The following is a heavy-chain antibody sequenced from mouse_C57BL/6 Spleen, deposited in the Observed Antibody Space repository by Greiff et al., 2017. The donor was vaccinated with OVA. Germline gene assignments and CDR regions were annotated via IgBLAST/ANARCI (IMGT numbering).Heavy chain of an antibody. J-gene: IGHJ4*01. V-gene: IGHV1-52*01. D-gene: IGHD2-5*01. CDR1: GYTFTSYW. CDR2: IDPSDSET. CDR3: AKSPRYSNYEGDYAMDY. Sequence: QVQLQQPGAELVRPGSSVKLSCKASGYTFTSYWMHWVKQRPIQGLEWIGNIDPSDSETHYNQKFKDKATLTVDKSSSTAYMQLSSLTSEDSAVYYMAKSPRYSNYEGDYAMDYWGQGTSVTVSS.